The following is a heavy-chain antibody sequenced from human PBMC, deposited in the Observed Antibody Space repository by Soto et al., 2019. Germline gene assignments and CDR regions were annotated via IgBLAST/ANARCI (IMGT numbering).Heavy chain of an antibody. CDR1: GGSVSNKTYY. CDR3: ARGLIAVAGMKAWFGP. V-gene: IGHV4-61*01. Sequence: PSETQSLTCSVSGGSVSNKTYYWSWIRQPPGKRLEWIGYVYYSGTTNYNPSLKSRVTISVDTSKNQFSLKLSSVTAADTAVYYCARGLIAVAGMKAWFGPWGQGTLVTVSS. CDR2: VYYSGTT. D-gene: IGHD6-19*01. J-gene: IGHJ5*02.